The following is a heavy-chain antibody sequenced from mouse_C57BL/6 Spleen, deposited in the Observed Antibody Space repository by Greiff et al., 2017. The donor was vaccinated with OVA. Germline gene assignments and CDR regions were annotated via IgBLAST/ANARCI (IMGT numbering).Heavy chain of an antibody. CDR2: INYDGSST. CDR3: ARANYDYAMGD. D-gene: IGHD1-1*01. V-gene: IGHV5-16*01. Sequence: DVQLVESEGGLVQPGSSMKLSCTASGFTFSDYYMAWVRQVPEKGLEWVANINYDGSSTYYLDSLKSRFIISRDNAKNILYLQMSSLKSEDTATYYCARANYDYAMGDWGKGTSVTVSS. J-gene: IGHJ4*01. CDR1: GFTFSDYY.